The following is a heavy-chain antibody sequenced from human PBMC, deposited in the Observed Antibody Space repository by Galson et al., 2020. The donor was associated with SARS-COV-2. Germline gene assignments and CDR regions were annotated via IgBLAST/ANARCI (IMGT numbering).Heavy chain of an antibody. J-gene: IGHJ5*02. CDR2: TSSDGRNK. V-gene: IGHV3-30*18. CDR3: AKDLFPSPGGGPNWLDP. D-gene: IGHD2-8*02. Sequence: GESLKISCVGSGFNFTNFGIHWVRQVPGKGLEWLAVTSSDGRNKYYGDSVKGRFTISKDNSKNTLYLQMNSLRVEDTAVYYCAKDLFPSPGGGPNWLDPWGQGTLVTVSS. CDR1: GFNFTNFG.